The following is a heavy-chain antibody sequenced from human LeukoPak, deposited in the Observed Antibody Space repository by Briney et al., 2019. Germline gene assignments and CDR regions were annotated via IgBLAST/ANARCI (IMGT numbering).Heavy chain of an antibody. V-gene: IGHV3-21*01. CDR2: ISSSSSYI. D-gene: IGHD6-6*01. CDR3: ARDKGEYNDY. CDR1: GFTFSSYS. J-gene: IGHJ4*02. Sequence: AGGSLRLSCAASGFTFSSYSMNWVRQAPGKGLEWVSSISSSSSYIYYADSVKGRFTISRDNAKNSLYLQMNSLRAEDTAVYYCARDKGEYNDYWGQGTLVTVSS.